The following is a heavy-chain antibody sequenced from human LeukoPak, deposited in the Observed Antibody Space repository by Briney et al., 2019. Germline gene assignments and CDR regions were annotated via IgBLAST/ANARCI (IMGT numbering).Heavy chain of an antibody. D-gene: IGHD1-26*01. CDR2: INTDGSST. CDR1: GFTFSSYR. V-gene: IGHV3-74*01. Sequence: GGSLRLSCAASGFTFSSYRMHWVRQAPGKGLVWVSRINTDGSSTSYADSVKGRFTISRDNAKNTLYLQMNSLRAEDTAVYYCARVSPWWELEETFDYWGQGTLVTASS. J-gene: IGHJ4*02. CDR3: ARVSPWWELEETFDY.